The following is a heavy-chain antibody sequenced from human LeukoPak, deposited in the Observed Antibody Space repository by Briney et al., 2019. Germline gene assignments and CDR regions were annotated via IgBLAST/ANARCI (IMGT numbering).Heavy chain of an antibody. D-gene: IGHD3-22*01. CDR2: IYPGDSDT. Sequence: GESLKISCKGSGYSFTSYWIGWVRQMPGKGLEWMGIIYPGDSDTRYSPSFQGQVTISADKSISTAYLQWSSLKASDTAMYYCAREGQKYYYDSSGYYYNWFDPWGQGTLVTVSS. CDR1: GYSFTSYW. CDR3: AREGQKYYYDSSGYYYNWFDP. J-gene: IGHJ5*02. V-gene: IGHV5-51*01.